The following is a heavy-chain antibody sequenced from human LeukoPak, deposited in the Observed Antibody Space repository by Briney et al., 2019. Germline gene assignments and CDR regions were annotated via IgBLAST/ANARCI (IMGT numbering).Heavy chain of an antibody. CDR3: VSYDILPGWYFDY. CDR1: GFTFSDYY. J-gene: IGHJ4*02. Sequence: GGSLRLSCAASGFTFSDYYMSWIRQAPGKGLEWVSYISSSGSTIYYADSVKGRFTISRDNAKNSLYLQMNSLRAEDTPVYYCVSYDILPGWYFDYWGQGTLVTVSS. D-gene: IGHD3-22*01. V-gene: IGHV3-11*04. CDR2: ISSSGSTI.